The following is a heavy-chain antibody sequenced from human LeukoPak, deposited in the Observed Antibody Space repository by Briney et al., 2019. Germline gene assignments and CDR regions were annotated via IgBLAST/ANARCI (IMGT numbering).Heavy chain of an antibody. CDR3: ARRSANLVGSYYFDY. CDR1: GYTFTSYD. Sequence: VASVKVSCKASGYTFTSYDISWVRQAPGQGLEWMGWINPNSGGTNYAQKFQGRVTMTRDTSISTAYMELSRLRSDDTAVYYCARRSANLVGSYYFDYWGQGTLVTVSS. J-gene: IGHJ4*02. V-gene: IGHV1-2*02. CDR2: INPNSGGT. D-gene: IGHD1-26*01.